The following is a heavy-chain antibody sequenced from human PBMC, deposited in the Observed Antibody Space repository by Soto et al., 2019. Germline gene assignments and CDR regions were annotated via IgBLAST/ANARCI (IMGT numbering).Heavy chain of an antibody. Sequence: ASVKVSCKASGYTFTSYYMHWVRQAPGQGLEWMGRIYPSDGSTSYAQKFQGRVTMTGDTSTSTAYMELSSLSSEDTAVYYCGRRPELRPYLLAFCGRGSTVTVSS. CDR3: GRRPELRPYLLAF. D-gene: IGHD1-7*01. V-gene: IGHV1-46*01. J-gene: IGHJ6*02. CDR2: IYPSDGST. CDR1: GYTFTSYY.